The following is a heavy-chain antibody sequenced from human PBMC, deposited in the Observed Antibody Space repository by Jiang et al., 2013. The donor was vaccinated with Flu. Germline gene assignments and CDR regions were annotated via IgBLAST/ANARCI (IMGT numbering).Heavy chain of an antibody. CDR1: GYTFTGYY. Sequence: GAEVKKPGASVKVSCKASGYTFTGYYMHWVRQAPGQGLEWMGWINPNSGGTNYAQKFQGWVTMTRDTSISTAYMELSRLRSDDTAVYYCARERSSSWYRYGMDVWGQGTTVTVSS. D-gene: IGHD6-13*01. CDR2: INPNSGGT. J-gene: IGHJ6*02. V-gene: IGHV1-2*04. CDR3: ARERSSSWYRYGMDV.